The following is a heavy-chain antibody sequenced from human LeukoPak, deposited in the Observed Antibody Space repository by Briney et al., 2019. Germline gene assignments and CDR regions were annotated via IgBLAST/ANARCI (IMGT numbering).Heavy chain of an antibody. CDR2: INHSGST. J-gene: IGHJ4*02. CDR3: ARGLHRGYSSSWTRVYFDY. V-gene: IGHV4-34*01. CDR1: GGAFSGYY. D-gene: IGHD6-13*01. Sequence: PSETLSLTCAVYGGAFSGYYWSWIRQPPGKGQEWIGEINHSGSTNYNPSLKSRVTISVDTSKNQFSLKLSSVTAADTAVYYCARGLHRGYSSSWTRVYFDYWGQGTLVTVSS.